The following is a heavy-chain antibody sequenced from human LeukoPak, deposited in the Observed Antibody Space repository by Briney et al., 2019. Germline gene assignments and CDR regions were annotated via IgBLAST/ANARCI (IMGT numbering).Heavy chain of an antibody. J-gene: IGHJ6*03. D-gene: IGHD6-13*01. CDR3: TTDQGQLVRSGYYYYMDV. Sequence: GGSLRLSCAASGFTFSNAWMSWVRQAPGKGLEWVGRIKSKTDGGTTDYAAPVKGRFTISRDDSKNTLYLQMNSLKTEDTAVYYCTTDQGQLVRSGYYYYMDVWGKGTTVTVSS. CDR1: GFTFSNAW. CDR2: IKSKTDGGTT. V-gene: IGHV3-15*01.